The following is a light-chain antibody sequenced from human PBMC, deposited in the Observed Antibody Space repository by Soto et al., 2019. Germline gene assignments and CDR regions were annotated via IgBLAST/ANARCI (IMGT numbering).Light chain of an antibody. V-gene: IGKV1-33*01. CDR1: QDISNY. J-gene: IGKJ4*01. Sequence: DIQLTESPASLSASVGERVTITCQASQDISNYLNWYQQKPGKAPKLLIYDASNLETGVPSRFSGSGSGTDFTFTISSLQPEEIATYYCQQYDNLPLTFGGGTKVDIK. CDR3: QQYDNLPLT. CDR2: DAS.